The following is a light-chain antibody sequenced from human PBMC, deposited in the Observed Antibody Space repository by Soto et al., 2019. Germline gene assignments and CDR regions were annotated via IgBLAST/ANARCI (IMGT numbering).Light chain of an antibody. J-gene: IGLJ1*01. CDR1: SSNIGNNY. CDR3: GTWDSSLSASYV. V-gene: IGLV1-51*01. Sequence: QEVTISCSGSSSNIGNNYVSWYQQLPGTAPKLLIYDNNKRPSGIPDRFSGSKSGTSATLGITGLQTGDEADYYCGTWDSSLSASYVFGTGTKVTVL. CDR2: DNN.